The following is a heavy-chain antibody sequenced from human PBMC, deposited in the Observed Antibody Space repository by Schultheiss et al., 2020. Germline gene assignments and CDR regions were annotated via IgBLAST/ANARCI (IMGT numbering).Heavy chain of an antibody. Sequence: GGSLRLSCAASGFTFSSYAMSWVRQAPGKGLVWVASIYHHGAATFYADSVKGRFTISRDQSRSTLFLQMDRLRVEDSAIYYCAKDRIPDSRWNFDYWGQGALVIVSS. V-gene: IGHV3-23*01. J-gene: IGHJ4*02. CDR2: IYHHGAAT. CDR3: AKDRIPDSRWNFDY. D-gene: IGHD2-15*01. CDR1: GFTFSSYA.